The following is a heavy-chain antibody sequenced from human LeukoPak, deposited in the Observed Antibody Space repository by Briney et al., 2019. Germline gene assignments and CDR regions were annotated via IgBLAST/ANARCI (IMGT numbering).Heavy chain of an antibody. J-gene: IGHJ4*02. V-gene: IGHV4-30-2*01. Sequence: TLSLTCAVSGGSISSGGYSWSWIRQPPGKGLEWIGYIYHSGSTYYNPSLKSRVTISVDRSKNQFSLKLSSVTAADTAVYYCASYEGRFDYWGQGTLVTVSS. CDR2: IYHSGST. D-gene: IGHD5-12*01. CDR3: ASYEGRFDY. CDR1: GGSISSGGYS.